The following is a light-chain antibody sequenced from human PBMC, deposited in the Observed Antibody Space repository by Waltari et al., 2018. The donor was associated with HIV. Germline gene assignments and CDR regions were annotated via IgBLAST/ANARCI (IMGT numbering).Light chain of an antibody. CDR1: QNFPPTNEHNN. J-gene: IGKJ1*01. CDR3: MQAIETEWT. Sequence: TQPPLSLAVSPGEPASIPCRSSQNFPPTNEHNNLDWYVQKPGQSPKLLIYLASRRASGVPDRFSGSGSGTEFTLKISRVEAEDVGIYYCMQAIETEWTFGQGTKVEIK. V-gene: IGKV2-28*01. CDR2: LAS.